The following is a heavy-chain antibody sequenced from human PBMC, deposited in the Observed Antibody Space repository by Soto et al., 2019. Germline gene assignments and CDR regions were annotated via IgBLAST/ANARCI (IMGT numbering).Heavy chain of an antibody. J-gene: IGHJ3*02. V-gene: IGHV1-2*04. CDR2: INPNSGGT. CDR3: ASRIAVGDAFDI. CDR1: GYTFTGYY. D-gene: IGHD6-19*01. Sequence: ASVKVSCKASGYTFTGYYMHWVRQAPGQGLEWMGWINPNSGGTNYAQKLQGWVTMTRDTSISTAYMELSRLRSDDTTVYYCASRIAVGDAFDIWGQGTMVTVSS.